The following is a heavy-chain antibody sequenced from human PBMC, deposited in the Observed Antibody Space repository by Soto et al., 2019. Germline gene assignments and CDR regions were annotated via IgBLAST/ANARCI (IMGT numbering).Heavy chain of an antibody. Sequence: GGSLRLSCAASGFTFSSYAMHWVRQAPGKGLEWVAVISYDGSNKYYADSVKGRFTISRDNSKNTLYLQMNSLRAEDTAVYYCARALGSYGVDVWGQGTTVTVSS. CDR2: ISYDGSNK. J-gene: IGHJ6*02. CDR1: GFTFSSYA. D-gene: IGHD2-15*01. CDR3: ARALGSYGVDV. V-gene: IGHV3-30-3*01.